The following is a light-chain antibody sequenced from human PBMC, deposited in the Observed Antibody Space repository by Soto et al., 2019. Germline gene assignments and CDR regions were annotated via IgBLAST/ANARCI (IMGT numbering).Light chain of an antibody. J-gene: IGLJ2*01. CDR3: SSYTTTSSLEVV. Sequence: QSVLTQPASVSGSPGQSITISCTGASSDIGGYNYVSWYQQHSGKAPKLMIYEVSNRPSGVSNRFSGSKSGNTASLTISGLQAEDEADYYCSSYTTTSSLEVVFGGGTKVTVL. V-gene: IGLV2-14*01. CDR2: EVS. CDR1: SSDIGGYNY.